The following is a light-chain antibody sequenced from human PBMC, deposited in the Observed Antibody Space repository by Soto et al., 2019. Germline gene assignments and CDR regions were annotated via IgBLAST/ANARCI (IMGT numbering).Light chain of an antibody. Sequence: QSVLTQPASVSGSPGQSITISCTGTNSDIGAHNLVSWYQQHPGKVPKLLIYDVSVRPSGVSNRFSGSKSGNTASLVISGLQAEDEADYYCNSYTTASSTFGGGTKLTVL. J-gene: IGLJ2*01. CDR3: NSYTTASST. CDR2: DVS. V-gene: IGLV2-14*03. CDR1: NSDIGAHNL.